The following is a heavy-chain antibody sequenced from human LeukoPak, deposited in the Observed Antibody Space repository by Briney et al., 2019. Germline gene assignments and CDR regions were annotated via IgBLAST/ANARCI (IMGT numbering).Heavy chain of an antibody. J-gene: IGHJ5*02. D-gene: IGHD5-12*01. CDR2: INHSGST. CDR3: ARVGGGIDGYENWFDP. CDR1: GGSFSGYY. V-gene: IGHV4-34*01. Sequence: PSETLSLTCAVYGGSFSGYYWSWIRQPPGKGLEWIGEINHSGSTNYNPSLKSRVTISVDTSRNQFSLKLSSVTAADTAVYYCARVGGGIDGYENWFDPWGQGTLVTVSS.